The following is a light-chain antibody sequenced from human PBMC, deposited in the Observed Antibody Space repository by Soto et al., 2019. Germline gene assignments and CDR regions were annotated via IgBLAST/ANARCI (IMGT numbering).Light chain of an antibody. CDR3: QQTYSTPFT. CDR1: QSISSN. Sequence: DIQMTQSPSSLSASVGDRVTITCRASQSISSNLNWYQQKPGKAPKLLIYAASSLQSGVPSRCSGSGAGTDTTLTISSLQPEVFATYYYQQTYSTPFTFGPGTKVDIK. J-gene: IGKJ3*01. V-gene: IGKV1-39*01. CDR2: AAS.